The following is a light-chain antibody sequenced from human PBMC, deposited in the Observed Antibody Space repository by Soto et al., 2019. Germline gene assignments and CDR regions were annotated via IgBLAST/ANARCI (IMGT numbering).Light chain of an antibody. J-gene: IGKJ4*01. CDR2: AAS. Sequence: IQMTQSPSSLSASLGDRVTITCGASQSISSYLNWYQQKPGKAPKLLIYAASSLQSGVPSRFSGSGSGTDFTLTISSLQPEDFATYYCQQSYSTPLTFGGGTKVDI. V-gene: IGKV1-39*01. CDR1: QSISSY. CDR3: QQSYSTPLT.